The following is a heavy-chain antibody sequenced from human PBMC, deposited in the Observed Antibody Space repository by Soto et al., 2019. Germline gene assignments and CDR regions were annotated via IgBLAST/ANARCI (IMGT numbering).Heavy chain of an antibody. CDR3: ARDLAYCASGSCYAKWGS. D-gene: IGHD2-15*01. V-gene: IGHV4-30-4*01. CDR1: GGTITSGDYH. Sequence: SETLSLTCTVSGGTITSGDYHWTWIRQPPGKGLEWIGFIYYSGTYYNPSLRGRVTISVDTSKNEFSLKLSSVTAADTAVYYCARDLAYCASGSCYAKWGSWGQGTLVTVSS. J-gene: IGHJ4*02. CDR2: IYYSGT.